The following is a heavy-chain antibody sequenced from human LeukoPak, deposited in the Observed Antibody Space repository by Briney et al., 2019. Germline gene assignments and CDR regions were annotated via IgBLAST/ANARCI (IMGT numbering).Heavy chain of an antibody. CDR2: IYPGDSDT. CDR3: ARLFDILTGYSTLDY. CDR1: GYSFSNYW. D-gene: IGHD3-9*01. V-gene: IGHV5-51*01. J-gene: IGHJ4*02. Sequence: GESLKISCKGSGYSFSNYWIGWVRQMPGKGLEWMGIIYPGDSDTRYSPSFQGQVTISADKSISTAYLQWSSLKASDTAMYYCARLFDILTGYSTLDYWGQGTLVTVSS.